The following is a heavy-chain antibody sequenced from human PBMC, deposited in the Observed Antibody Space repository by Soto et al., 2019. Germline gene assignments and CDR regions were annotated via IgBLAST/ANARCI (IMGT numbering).Heavy chain of an antibody. CDR2: IFWDDDK. CDR1: GFSLSTSGVG. J-gene: IGHJ5*02. CDR3: AHRGISAASQWFDP. D-gene: IGHD6-13*01. Sequence: SGPTLVKPTQTLTLTCTFSGFSLSTSGVGVGWIRQPPGKALEWLALIFWDDDKRYSPSLRSRLTITKDTSKNQVVLTMTNMDPMDTATYYCAHRGISAASQWFDPWGQGTLVTVSS. V-gene: IGHV2-5*02.